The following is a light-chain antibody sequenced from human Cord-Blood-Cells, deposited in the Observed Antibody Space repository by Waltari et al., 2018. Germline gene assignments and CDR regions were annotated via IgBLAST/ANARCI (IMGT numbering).Light chain of an antibody. Sequence: QSVLTQPPSASATPGQRVTLTCSGSSSNIGSNTVNWYQQLPGTAPKLLIYSNNPRPSGVPDRFSGSKSGTSASLAISGLQSEDEADYYCAAWDDSLNGPVFGGGTKLTVL. CDR1: SSNIGSNT. V-gene: IGLV1-44*01. J-gene: IGLJ2*01. CDR3: AAWDDSLNGPV. CDR2: SNN.